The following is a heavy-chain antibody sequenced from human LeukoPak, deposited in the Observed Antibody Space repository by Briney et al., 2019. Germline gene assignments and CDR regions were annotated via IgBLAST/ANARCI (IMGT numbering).Heavy chain of an antibody. Sequence: GGSLRLSCAASGFMFSTYWMTWARQAPGKGLEWVANIKPDGSETYYVDSVKGRFTISRDNTKNWLYLQMNSLSGEDAAVYHCGGFGYEAGVDLWGQGTLVSVSS. CDR2: IKPDGSET. V-gene: IGHV3-7*01. D-gene: IGHD2-15*01. CDR3: GGFGYEAGVDL. J-gene: IGHJ4*02. CDR1: GFMFSTYW.